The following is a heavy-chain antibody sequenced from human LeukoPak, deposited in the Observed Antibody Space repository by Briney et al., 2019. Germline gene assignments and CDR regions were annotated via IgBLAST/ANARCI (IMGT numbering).Heavy chain of an antibody. Sequence: GGSLRLSCVDSGFTFSSYWMNWVRQAPGKGLEWVAHIKPDGSEKYFVDSVKGRFTLSRDNAKNALYLQMYTLTDDDTATYYCARDGQPLKYYDVGGYYVKWFDYWGQGTLVTVSS. D-gene: IGHD3-22*01. CDR1: GFTFSSYW. J-gene: IGHJ5*01. CDR3: ARDGQPLKYYDVGGYYVKWFDY. CDR2: IKPDGSEK. V-gene: IGHV3-7*01.